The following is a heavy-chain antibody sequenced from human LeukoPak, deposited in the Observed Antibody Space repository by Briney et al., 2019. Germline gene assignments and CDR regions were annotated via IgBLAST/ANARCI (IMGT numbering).Heavy chain of an antibody. V-gene: IGHV1-69*05. CDR2: IIPIFGTA. Sequence: SVKVSCKASGGTFSSYAISWVRQAPGQGLEWMGRIIPIFGTANYAQKFQGRVTITTDESTSTAYMELSSLKSGDTAVYYCAREMATRPTFDYWGQGTLVTVSS. CDR1: GGTFSSYA. J-gene: IGHJ4*02. D-gene: IGHD5-24*01. CDR3: AREMATRPTFDY.